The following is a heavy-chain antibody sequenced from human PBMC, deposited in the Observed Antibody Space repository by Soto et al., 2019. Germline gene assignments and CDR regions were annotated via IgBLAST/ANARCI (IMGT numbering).Heavy chain of an antibody. CDR3: AKDSGVRNGYSWNPYYYYAMDV. J-gene: IGHJ6*02. V-gene: IGHV3-23*01. CDR1: GFTFSRYA. CDR2: ISTGGGTT. Sequence: LRLSCEVSGFTFSRYAMNWVRQAPGKGLEWVSAISTGGGTTYYADSVKGRFTISRDNSKNTLYLQMNSLRVEDTALYYCAKDSGVRNGYSWNPYYYYAMDVWGQGTTVTVSS. D-gene: IGHD4-4*01.